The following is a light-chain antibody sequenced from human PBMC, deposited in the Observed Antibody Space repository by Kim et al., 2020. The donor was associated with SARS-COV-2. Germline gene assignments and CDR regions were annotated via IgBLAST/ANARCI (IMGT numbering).Light chain of an antibody. V-gene: IGLV1-47*01. CDR2: RNN. CDR3: AAWDDSLSGRV. CDR1: SSNIGRNY. J-gene: IGLJ3*02. Sequence: ELTQPPSASGTPGQRVTISCSGSSSNIGRNYVYWYQQLPGTAPKLLIYRNNQRPSGVPDRFSGSKSGTSASLAISGLRSEDEADYYCAAWDDSLSGRVFGGGTQLTVL.